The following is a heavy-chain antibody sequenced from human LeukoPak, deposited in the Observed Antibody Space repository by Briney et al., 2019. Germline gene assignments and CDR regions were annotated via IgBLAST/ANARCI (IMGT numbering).Heavy chain of an antibody. V-gene: IGHV4-59*01. CDR1: GGSISSYY. D-gene: IGHD4-17*01. J-gene: IGHJ3*02. Sequence: SETLSLTCTVSGGSISSYYWSWIRQPPGKGLEWIGYIYYSGSTNYNPSLKSRVTISVDTSKNQFSLKLSSVTAADTAVYCCARETDYGDYGDAFDIWGQGTMVTVSS. CDR2: IYYSGST. CDR3: ARETDYGDYGDAFDI.